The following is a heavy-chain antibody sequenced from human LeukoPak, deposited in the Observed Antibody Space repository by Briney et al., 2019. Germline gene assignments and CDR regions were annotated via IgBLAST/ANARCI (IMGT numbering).Heavy chain of an antibody. Sequence: GGTLRLSCAASGFTFSSYGMSWVRQAPGKGLEWVSAITGSGGTAYYADSVKGRFTISRDNAKNSLYLQMNSLRAEDTALYYCARVPTMIVVPYYFDYWGQGTLVTVSS. D-gene: IGHD3-22*01. V-gene: IGHV3-23*01. CDR2: ITGSGGTA. CDR1: GFTFSSYG. J-gene: IGHJ4*02. CDR3: ARVPTMIVVPYYFDY.